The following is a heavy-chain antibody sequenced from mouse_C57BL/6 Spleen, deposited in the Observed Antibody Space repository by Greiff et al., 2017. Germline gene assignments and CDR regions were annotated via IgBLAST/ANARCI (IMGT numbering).Heavy chain of an antibody. CDR1: GYTFTSYW. J-gene: IGHJ3*01. CDR3: ARDYSNYGFAY. Sequence: QVQLKQPGAELVRPGSSVKLSCKASGYTFTSYWMHWVKQRPIQGLEWIGNIDPSDSETYYNQKFKDKATLSVDKSSSTAYMQLSSLTSEDSAVYYCARDYSNYGFAYWGQGTLVTVSA. CDR2: IDPSDSET. V-gene: IGHV1-52*01. D-gene: IGHD2-5*01.